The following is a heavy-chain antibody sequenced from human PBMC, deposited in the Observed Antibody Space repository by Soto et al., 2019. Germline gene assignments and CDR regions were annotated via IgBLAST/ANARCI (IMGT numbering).Heavy chain of an antibody. J-gene: IGHJ6*02. CDR1: GGSISSGGYS. CDR3: ARGGLLWFGEGGMDV. CDR2: IYHSGST. Sequence: QLQLQESGSGLVKPSQTLSLTCAVSGGSISSGGYSWSLIRQPPGKGLEWIGYIYHSGSTYYNPSLKSRVTISVDRSMNQFSLKLSSVTAADTAVYYCARGGLLWFGEGGMDVWGHGTTVTVSS. D-gene: IGHD3-10*01. V-gene: IGHV4-30-2*01.